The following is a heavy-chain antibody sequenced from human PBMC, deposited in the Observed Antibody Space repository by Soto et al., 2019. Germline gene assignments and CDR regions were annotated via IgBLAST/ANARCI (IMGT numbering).Heavy chain of an antibody. CDR2: INPSGGST. CDR1: GYTFTSYY. J-gene: IGHJ4*02. D-gene: IGHD3-10*01. V-gene: IGHV1-46*01. Sequence: GASVKVSCKASGYTFTSYYMHWVRQAPGQGLEWMGIINPSGGSTSYAQKFQGRVTMTRDTSTSTVYMELSSLRSEDTAVYYCARDPPGPKFGELYIFDYWGQGTLVTVSS. CDR3: ARDPPGPKFGELYIFDY.